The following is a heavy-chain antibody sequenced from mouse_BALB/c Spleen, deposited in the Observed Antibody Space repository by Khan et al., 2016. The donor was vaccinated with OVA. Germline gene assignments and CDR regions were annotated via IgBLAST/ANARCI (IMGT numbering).Heavy chain of an antibody. J-gene: IGHJ3*01. CDR3: ASGNYYGSSSLFGY. CDR1: GYTFSSYW. CDR2: ILPGSGRN. V-gene: IGHV1-9*01. D-gene: IGHD1-1*01. Sequence: QVQLKQSGAELMKPGASVKISCKATGYTFSSYWIEWVKQRPGHGLEWIGEILPGSGRNNYNEKFKGKATFTADKSSNTAYMQLSSLTSGDSAVYYCASGNYYGSSSLFGYWGQGTLVTVSA.